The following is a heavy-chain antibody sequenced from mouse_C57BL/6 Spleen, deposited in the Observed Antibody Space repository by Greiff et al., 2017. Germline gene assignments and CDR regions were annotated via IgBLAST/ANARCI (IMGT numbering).Heavy chain of an antibody. CDR2: ISSGSSTI. Sequence: EVQLKESGGGLVKPGGSLKLSCAASGFTFSDYGMHWVRQAPEKGLEWVAYISSGSSTIYYADTVKGRFTISRDNAKNTLFLQMTSLRSEDTAMYYCARPSINAMDYWGQGTSVTVSS. J-gene: IGHJ4*01. CDR1: GFTFSDYG. CDR3: ARPSINAMDY. V-gene: IGHV5-17*01.